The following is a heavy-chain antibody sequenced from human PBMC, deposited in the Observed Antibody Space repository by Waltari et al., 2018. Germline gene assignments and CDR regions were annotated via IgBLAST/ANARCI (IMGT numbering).Heavy chain of an antibody. Sequence: QVQLQESGPGLVKPSETLSLTCTVSGGSISSYYWSWIRQSPGKGLEWIGYLYYSGIGSTSYNPSLTSRVTLSVDTAKNQVSLKLTSVTAADTAIYYCARGMSGSYHTPFQHWGQGTLVTVSS. CDR1: GGSISSYY. D-gene: IGHD1-26*01. V-gene: IGHV4-59*01. CDR2: LYYSGIGST. J-gene: IGHJ1*01. CDR3: ARGMSGSYHTPFQH.